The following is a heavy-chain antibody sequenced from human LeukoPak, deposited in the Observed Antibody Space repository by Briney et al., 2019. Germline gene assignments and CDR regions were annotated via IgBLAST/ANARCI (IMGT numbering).Heavy chain of an antibody. CDR3: ARRYSSSELDY. D-gene: IGHD6-13*01. CDR2: IYYSGST. Sequence: SETLSLTCTVSGGSISSSSYYWGWIRQPPGKGLEWIGSIYYSGSTYYNPSLKSRVTISVDTSKNQFSLKLSSVTAADTAVYYCARRYSSSELDYWGQGTLVTVSS. CDR1: GGSISSSSYY. V-gene: IGHV4-39*01. J-gene: IGHJ4*02.